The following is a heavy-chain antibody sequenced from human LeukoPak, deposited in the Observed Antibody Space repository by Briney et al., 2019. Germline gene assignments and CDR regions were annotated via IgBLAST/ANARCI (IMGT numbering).Heavy chain of an antibody. CDR1: GGSISSSSYY. CDR2: IYYSGST. J-gene: IGHJ4*02. V-gene: IGHV4-39*07. Sequence: PWEPLSLTCTVPGGSISSSSYYWGWIRQPPGKGLEWFGSIYYSGSTYYNPSLKSRVTISVDTSKNQFSLKLSSVTAADTAVYYCARGPAPWGIAAAGRIHFDYWGQGTLVTVSS. CDR3: ARGPAPWGIAAAGRIHFDY. D-gene: IGHD6-13*01.